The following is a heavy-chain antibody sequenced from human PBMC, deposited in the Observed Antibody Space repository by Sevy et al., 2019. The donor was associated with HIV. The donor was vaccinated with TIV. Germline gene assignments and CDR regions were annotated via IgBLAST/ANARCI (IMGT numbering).Heavy chain of an antibody. V-gene: IGHV3-15*01. J-gene: IGHJ4*02. Sequence: GGSLRLSCAASEFTFFNAWMSWVRKAPGKGLEGVGRIKSKTNGGTTDYAAPVKGRFTISRDDSKNTLYRQMNSLKTEDTAVYYCATDRGSWSYYWGQGTLVTVSS. CDR1: EFTFFNAW. D-gene: IGHD6-13*01. CDR3: ATDRGSWSYY. CDR2: IKSKTNGGTT.